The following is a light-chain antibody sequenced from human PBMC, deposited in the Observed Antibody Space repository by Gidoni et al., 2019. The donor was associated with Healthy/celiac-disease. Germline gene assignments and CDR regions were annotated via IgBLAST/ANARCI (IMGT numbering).Light chain of an antibody. V-gene: IGKV1-9*01. CDR2: AAS. CDR3: QQRNSYPRT. CDR1: QGISSY. J-gene: IGKJ2*01. Sequence: DIQLTQSPSFLSASVGDRVTITCRASQGISSYLAWYQQKPGKAPKLLIYAASTLQSGVPSRFSGSGSGTEFTLTISSLQPEDFATYYWQQRNSYPRTFGQGTKLEIK.